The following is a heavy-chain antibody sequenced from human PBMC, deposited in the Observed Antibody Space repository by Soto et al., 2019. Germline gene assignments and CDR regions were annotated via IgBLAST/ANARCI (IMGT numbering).Heavy chain of an antibody. J-gene: IGHJ5*02. CDR3: TRLQGGYDFWSGYYMGYNWFDP. V-gene: IGHV3-73*01. CDR2: IRSKANSYAT. D-gene: IGHD3-3*01. Sequence: WIRQPPGKGLEWVGRIRSKANSYATAYAASVKGRFTISRDDSKNTAYLQMNSLKTEDTAVYYCTRLQGGYDFWSGYYMGYNWFDPWGQGTLVTVSS.